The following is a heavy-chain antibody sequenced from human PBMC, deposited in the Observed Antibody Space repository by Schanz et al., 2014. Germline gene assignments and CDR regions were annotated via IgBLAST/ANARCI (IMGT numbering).Heavy chain of an antibody. CDR3: AASSGWHPSTDY. J-gene: IGHJ4*02. V-gene: IGHV3-11*05. Sequence: QVQVVQSGGGLVKPGGSLRLSCAASGFVFGDYYMTWIRQAPGKGLEWLSYISDSGTYTNYADSVKGRFTISRDNAKSSLYLQMNSLRVEDTAVYYCAASSGWHPSTDYWVQGTLVTDSS. D-gene: IGHD6-19*01. CDR2: ISDSGTYT. CDR1: GFVFGDYY.